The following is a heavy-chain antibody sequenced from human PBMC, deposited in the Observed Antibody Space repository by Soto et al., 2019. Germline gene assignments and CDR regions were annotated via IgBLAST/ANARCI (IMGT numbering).Heavy chain of an antibody. J-gene: IGHJ4*02. Sequence: EVQLVESGGGLVQPGGSLRLSCAASGFTFSSYWMHWVRQAPGKGLVWVSRINSDGSSTSYADSVKGRFTISRDNAKNTLYLQMNSLRAEDTAVYYCARDLSYSGYDWWTYYFDYWGQGTLVTVSS. V-gene: IGHV3-74*01. CDR3: ARDLSYSGYDWWTYYFDY. CDR2: INSDGSST. CDR1: GFTFSSYW. D-gene: IGHD5-12*01.